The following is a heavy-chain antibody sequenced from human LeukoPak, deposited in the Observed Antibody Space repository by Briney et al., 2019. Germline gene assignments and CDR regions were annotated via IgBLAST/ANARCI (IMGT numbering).Heavy chain of an antibody. CDR3: ARVVDDYDSGGFSWFDY. V-gene: IGHV3-74*03. Sequence: GGSLRLSCAASGFTFSSSWMHWVRQGPGKGLEWVSRVNSDGSRTTYADSVKGRFTISRDNAKNTLYLRMNSLRAEDTAVYYCARVVDDYDSGGFSWFDYWGQGTLVTVSS. D-gene: IGHD3-22*01. CDR1: GFTFSSSW. J-gene: IGHJ4*02. CDR2: VNSDGSRT.